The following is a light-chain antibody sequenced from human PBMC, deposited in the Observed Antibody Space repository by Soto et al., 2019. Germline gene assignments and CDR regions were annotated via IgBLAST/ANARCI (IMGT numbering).Light chain of an antibody. Sequence: QSVLTQPPSVSGAPGQRVTISCTGSSSNIGAGFAVHWYQQLPGTAPKLLIHGNNNRPSGVPDRFSGSKSDTSASLAITGLQADDEADYYCAAWDDSLSVIFGGGTKLTVL. CDR3: AAWDDSLSVI. CDR2: GNN. J-gene: IGLJ2*01. CDR1: SSNIGAGFA. V-gene: IGLV1-40*01.